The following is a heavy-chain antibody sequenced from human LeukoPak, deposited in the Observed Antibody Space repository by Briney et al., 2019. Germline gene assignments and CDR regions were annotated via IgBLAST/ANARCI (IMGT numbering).Heavy chain of an antibody. Sequence: SETLSLICTVSGGSINSFYWTWIRQPARKGLEWIGRIYSSGSTNFNPSLKSRVTMSVDTSKNQFSLRLSSVTAADTAAYFCARENWRSKSIDFDSWGQGTLVTVSS. CDR3: ARENWRSKSIDFDS. CDR1: GGSINSFY. CDR2: IYSSGST. V-gene: IGHV4-4*07. D-gene: IGHD6-6*01. J-gene: IGHJ4*02.